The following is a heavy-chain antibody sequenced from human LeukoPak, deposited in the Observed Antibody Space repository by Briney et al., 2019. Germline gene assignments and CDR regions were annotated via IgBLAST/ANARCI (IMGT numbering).Heavy chain of an antibody. D-gene: IGHD3-10*01. J-gene: IGHJ3*02. V-gene: IGHV3-48*01. CDR3: ARPLYGSGNDDAFDI. CDR2: ISSSSSTI. Sequence: GSLRLSCAASGFTFSSYSMNWVRQAPGKGLEWVSYISSSSSTIYYADSVKGRFTISRDNAKNSLYLQMNSLRAEDTAVYYCARPLYGSGNDDAFDIWGQGTMVTVSS. CDR1: GFTFSSYS.